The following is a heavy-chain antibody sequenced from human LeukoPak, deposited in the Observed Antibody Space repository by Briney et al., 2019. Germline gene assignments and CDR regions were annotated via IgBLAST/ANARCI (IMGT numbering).Heavy chain of an antibody. V-gene: IGHV4-59*12. J-gene: IGHJ5*02. CDR1: GGSISSYY. CDR3: ARGRGIVVVPRGFDP. CDR2: IYYSGST. D-gene: IGHD3-22*01. Sequence: SETLSLTCTVSGGSISSYYWSWIRQPPGKGLEWIGYIYYSGSTNYNPSLKSRVTISVDTSKNQFSLKLSSVTAADTAVYYCARGRGIVVVPRGFDPWGQGTLVTVSS.